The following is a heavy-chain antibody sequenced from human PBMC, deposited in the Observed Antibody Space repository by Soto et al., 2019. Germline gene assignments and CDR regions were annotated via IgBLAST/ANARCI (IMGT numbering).Heavy chain of an antibody. J-gene: IGHJ4*02. CDR2: IYPGDSDT. Sequence: GESLKSSCKGSGYRFTSYWIGWVRQMPGKGLEWMGIIYPGDSDTRYSPSFQGQVTISADKSISTAYLQWSSLKASDTAMYYCARQAYDCWSGYYQNFDYWGQGTLVTVYS. V-gene: IGHV5-51*01. CDR1: GYRFTSYW. D-gene: IGHD3-3*01. CDR3: ARQAYDCWSGYYQNFDY.